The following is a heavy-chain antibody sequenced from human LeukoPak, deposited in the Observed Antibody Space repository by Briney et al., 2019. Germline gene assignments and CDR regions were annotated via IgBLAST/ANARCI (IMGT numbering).Heavy chain of an antibody. CDR3: AREDRYSHGFL. CDR2: IYYSGST. J-gene: IGHJ4*02. D-gene: IGHD5-18*01. V-gene: IGHV4-59*01. Sequence: PSETLSLTCTVSGGSISSYYWSWIRQPPGKGLEWIGYIYYSGSTNYNPSLKSRVTISVDTSKNQFSLKLSSVTAADTAVYYCAREDRYSHGFLWGQGTLVTVSS. CDR1: GGSISSYY.